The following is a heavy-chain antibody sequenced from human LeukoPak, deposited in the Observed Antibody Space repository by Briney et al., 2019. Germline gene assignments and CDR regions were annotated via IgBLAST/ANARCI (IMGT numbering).Heavy chain of an antibody. V-gene: IGHV4-34*01. Sequence: PSETLSLTCAVYGGSFSGYYWSWIRQPPGKGLEWIGEINHSGSTNYNPSLKSRVTISADTSKNQFSLKLSSVTAADTAVYYCARGRYSSGWYSYYFDYWGQGTLVTVSS. CDR3: ARGRYSSGWYSYYFDY. CDR2: INHSGST. CDR1: GGSFSGYY. D-gene: IGHD6-19*01. J-gene: IGHJ4*02.